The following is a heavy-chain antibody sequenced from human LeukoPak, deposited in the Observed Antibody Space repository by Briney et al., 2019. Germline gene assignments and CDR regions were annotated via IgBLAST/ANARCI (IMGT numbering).Heavy chain of an antibody. CDR2: IKQDGSEK. J-gene: IGHJ4*02. Sequence: GGSLRLSCAASGFTFSSYWMTWVRQAPGKGLEWVANIKQDGSEKYYVDSVKGRFSISRDNAKNSLYLQMNSLRAEDTAVYYCARDRFDDSSGYSPFFGHWGQGTLVTVSS. CDR3: ARDRFDDSSGYSPFFGH. V-gene: IGHV3-7*01. CDR1: GFTFSSYW. D-gene: IGHD3-22*01.